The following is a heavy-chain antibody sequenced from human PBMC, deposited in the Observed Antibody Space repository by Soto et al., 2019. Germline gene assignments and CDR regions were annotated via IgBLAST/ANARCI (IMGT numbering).Heavy chain of an antibody. Sequence: QVQLQESGPGLVKPSQTLSLTCSVSGDSISSSGFYWTWIRQHPGKAPEWIGYIHYTGSTSYNPSLKSRLAISWDASKNQFSLSLGSVTSADTAVYYCARGHRSLGDYYGMDVFGQGTTVTVSS. D-gene: IGHD3-10*01. CDR1: GDSISSSGFY. J-gene: IGHJ6*02. CDR2: IHYTGST. V-gene: IGHV4-31*03. CDR3: ARGHRSLGDYYGMDV.